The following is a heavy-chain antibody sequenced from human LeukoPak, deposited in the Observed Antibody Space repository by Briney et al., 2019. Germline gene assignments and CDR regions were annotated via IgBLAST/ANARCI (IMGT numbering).Heavy chain of an antibody. V-gene: IGHV1-18*01. CDR1: GYTFTSYG. J-gene: IGHJ4*02. CDR2: ISAYNGNT. CDR3: ARDRDYGDHFDY. D-gene: IGHD4-17*01. Sequence: ASVKVSCKASGYTFTSYGISWVRQAPGQGLEWMGWISAYNGNTNYAQKLQGRVTMTTDTSTSTAYMELRSLKSDDTAVYYCARDRDYGDHFDYWGQGTLVTVSS.